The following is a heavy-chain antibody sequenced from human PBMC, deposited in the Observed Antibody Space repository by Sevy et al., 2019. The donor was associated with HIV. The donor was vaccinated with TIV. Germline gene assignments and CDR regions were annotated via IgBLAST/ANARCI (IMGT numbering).Heavy chain of an antibody. Sequence: GGSLRLSCAASGFTFSSYGMHWVRQAPGKGLEWVAVISYDGSNKYYTDSVKGRFTISRDNSKNTGYMQMNSLRVEETAVYYCARDFRLDSGSYRYYYYYYGMDVWGQGTTVTVSS. CDR3: ARDFRLDSGSYRYYYYYYGMDV. D-gene: IGHD3-10*01. CDR2: ISYDGSNK. CDR1: GFTFSSYG. J-gene: IGHJ6*02. V-gene: IGHV3-30*03.